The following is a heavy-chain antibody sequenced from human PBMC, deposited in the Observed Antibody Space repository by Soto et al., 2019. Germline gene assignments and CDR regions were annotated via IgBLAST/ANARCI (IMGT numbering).Heavy chain of an antibody. D-gene: IGHD1-1*01. CDR3: ARKAWTRLDY. CDR1: GGSLSTPVW. V-gene: IGHV4-4*02. CDR2: VFHSGSA. Sequence: KASETLSLTCGVSGGSLSTPVWWSWVRLPPGKGLEWIGEVFHSGSANYNPSLQSRVTISLDKSTNQFSLRLSSVTAADTAVYYCARKAWTRLDYWGQGALVTV. J-gene: IGHJ4*02.